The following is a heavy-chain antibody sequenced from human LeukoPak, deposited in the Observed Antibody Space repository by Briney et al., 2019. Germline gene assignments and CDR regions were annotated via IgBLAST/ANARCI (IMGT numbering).Heavy chain of an antibody. J-gene: IGHJ4*02. Sequence: SGGSLRLSCAASGFTFSSYAMSWVRQAPGKGLEWVSAISGSGGSTYYADSVKGRFTISRDNSKNTLYLQMNSLRAEDTAVYYCAKVDPLYDFWSGSVFDYWGQGTLVTVSS. CDR2: ISGSGGST. D-gene: IGHD3-3*01. CDR1: GFTFSSYA. V-gene: IGHV3-23*01. CDR3: AKVDPLYDFWSGSVFDY.